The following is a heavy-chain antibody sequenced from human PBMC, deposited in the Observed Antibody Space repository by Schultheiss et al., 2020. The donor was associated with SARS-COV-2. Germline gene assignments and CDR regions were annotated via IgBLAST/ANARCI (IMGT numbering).Heavy chain of an antibody. J-gene: IGHJ3*02. D-gene: IGHD3-22*01. Sequence: GGSLRLSCAASGFTFSSYRMNWVRQAPGKGLEWVSFISSSSSYIYYADSVKGRFIISRDNAKNSLYLQMNSLRAEDTAVYYCARRVTMIVAAWHDAFDIWGQGTMVTVSS. CDR2: ISSSSSYI. CDR3: ARRVTMIVAAWHDAFDI. V-gene: IGHV3-21*01. CDR1: GFTFSSYR.